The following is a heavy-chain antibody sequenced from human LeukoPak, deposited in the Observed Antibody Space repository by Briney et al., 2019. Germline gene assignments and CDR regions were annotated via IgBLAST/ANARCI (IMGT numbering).Heavy chain of an antibody. CDR3: ASGSLGDGYGVGDYYQYMDV. CDR2: IMPLFGTA. CDR1: GGTFNSYA. J-gene: IGHJ6*03. D-gene: IGHD5-24*01. V-gene: IGHV1-69*05. Sequence: ASVKVSCKASGGTFNSYAISWVRQAPGQGLEWMGGIMPLFGTANYAQEFQGRVTFTTDESASTAYMEVSSLRSEDTAVYYCASGSLGDGYGVGDYYQYMDVWGKGTRSPSP.